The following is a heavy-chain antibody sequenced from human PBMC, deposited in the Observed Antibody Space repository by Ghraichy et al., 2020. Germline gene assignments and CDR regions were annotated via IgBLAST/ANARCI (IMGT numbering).Heavy chain of an antibody. V-gene: IGHV1-46*01. Sequence: ASVKVSCKASGYTFTSYCMHWVRQAPGQGLEWMGIINPSGGSTSYAQKFQGRVTMTRDTSTSTVYMELSSLRSEDTAVYYCARDKVEMATIDANGFDYWGQGPRVTVSS. CDR2: INPSGGST. J-gene: IGHJ4*02. CDR3: ARDKVEMATIDANGFDY. D-gene: IGHD5-24*01. CDR1: GYTFTSYC.